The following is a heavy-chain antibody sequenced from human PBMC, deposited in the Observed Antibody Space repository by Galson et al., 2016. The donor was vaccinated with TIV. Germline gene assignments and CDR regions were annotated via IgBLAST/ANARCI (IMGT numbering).Heavy chain of an antibody. Sequence: TLSLTCNVSGGSISNVGYFWSWIRLHPGKGLEWIGNIYYSGSTYYNPSLKSRVTISVDTSQNQFSLILRSVTAADTAVYYCARWADSGSYYDYFQDWGQGTLVTVSS. CDR1: GGSISNVGYF. D-gene: IGHD1-26*01. CDR2: IYYSGST. J-gene: IGHJ1*01. CDR3: ARWADSGSYYDYFQD. V-gene: IGHV4-31*03.